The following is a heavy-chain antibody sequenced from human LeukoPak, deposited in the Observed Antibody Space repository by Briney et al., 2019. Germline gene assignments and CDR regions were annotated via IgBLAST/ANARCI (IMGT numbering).Heavy chain of an antibody. Sequence: SGPTLVKPTHALTLTCTFSGFSLSTSGVGVGWIRQPPANALERLAPLYWNDDKRYSPSLKSRLTITKDTSKNQVVLTMTNMDPVDTATYYCAHYGREGYTYSGWGQGTLGTVSS. V-gene: IGHV2-5*01. CDR1: GFSLSTSGVG. CDR3: AHYGREGYTYSG. J-gene: IGHJ4*02. CDR2: LYWNDDK. D-gene: IGHD5-24*01.